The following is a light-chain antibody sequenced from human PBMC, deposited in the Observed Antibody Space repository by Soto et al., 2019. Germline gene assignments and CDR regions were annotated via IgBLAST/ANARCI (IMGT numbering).Light chain of an antibody. CDR2: GTS. V-gene: IGKV3-15*01. J-gene: IGKJ5*01. Sequence: EIVMTQSPATLSLSPGERATLSCRASQSVNSNLAWYQQKAGQAPRLLIYGTSTRATGIPARFSGSGSGTDFTLTISSLQFEDFAVYYCQQYHNWPITFGQGTRLEIK. CDR1: QSVNSN. CDR3: QQYHNWPIT.